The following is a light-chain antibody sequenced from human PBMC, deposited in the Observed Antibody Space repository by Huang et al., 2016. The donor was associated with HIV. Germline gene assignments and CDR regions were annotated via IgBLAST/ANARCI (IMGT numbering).Light chain of an antibody. CDR2: DAS. Sequence: DIQMTQSPSSLSASVGDRVTITCQASQDITNHLNWYQQKPGKAPKPLIYDASNLETGVPSRFSGSGSGTDFTFTIISLQPEDIATYYCQQYDNLPLTFGGGTKVEIK. V-gene: IGKV1-33*01. CDR1: QDITNH. CDR3: QQYDNLPLT. J-gene: IGKJ4*01.